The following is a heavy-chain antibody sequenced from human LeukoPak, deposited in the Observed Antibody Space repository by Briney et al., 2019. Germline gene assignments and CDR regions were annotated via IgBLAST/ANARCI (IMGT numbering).Heavy chain of an antibody. J-gene: IGHJ6*02. D-gene: IGHD3-3*01. Sequence: GGSLRLSCAASGFTFNSYSMDWVRQAPGKGLEWVSSISSSSNYIYYADSVKGRFTISRDNAKNSLYLQMNSLRAEDTAVYYCARDNRSYDFWSGYYSHGMDLWGQGTTVTVSS. CDR3: ARDNRSYDFWSGYYSHGMDL. V-gene: IGHV3-21*01. CDR2: ISSSSNYI. CDR1: GFTFNSYS.